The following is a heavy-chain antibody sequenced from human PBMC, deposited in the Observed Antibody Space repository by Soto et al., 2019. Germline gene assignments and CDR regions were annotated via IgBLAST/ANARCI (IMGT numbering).Heavy chain of an antibody. J-gene: IGHJ3*02. CDR3: ARVLGYCSGGSCHHDAFDI. V-gene: IGHV1-2*04. CDR1: GYTFTGYY. Sequence: ASVKVSCKASGYTFTGYYMHWVRQAPGQGLEWMGWINPNSGGTNYAQKFQGWVTMTRDTSISTAYMELSRLRSDDTAVYYCARVLGYCSGGSCHHDAFDIWGQGTMVTVSS. CDR2: INPNSGGT. D-gene: IGHD2-15*01.